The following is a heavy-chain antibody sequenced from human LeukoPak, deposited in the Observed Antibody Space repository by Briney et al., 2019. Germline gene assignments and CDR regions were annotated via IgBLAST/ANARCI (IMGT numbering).Heavy chain of an antibody. V-gene: IGHV7-4-1*02. D-gene: IGHD5-24*01. CDR2: INTNTGNP. CDR3: ARWRDGYSNSGLDV. J-gene: IGHJ6*02. CDR1: GYTFTTYP. Sequence: ASVKVSCKASGYTFTTYPVNWVRQAPGQGLEYMGWINTNTGNPTYAQGFTGRFVFSLDTSVSTAYLQLSSLKAEDTAVYYCARWRDGYSNSGLDVWGQGTTVTVSS.